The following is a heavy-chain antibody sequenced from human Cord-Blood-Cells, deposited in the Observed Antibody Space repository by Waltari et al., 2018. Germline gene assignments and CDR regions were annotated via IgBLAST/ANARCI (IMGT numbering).Heavy chain of an antibody. Sequence: QVQLVQSGAEVKKPGSSVKVSCKASGGTFSSYAISWVRQAPGQGLEWMGGIVPIFGTANYAQKCQGRVTMTADKSTGTDYMELSSLRAEATAVYYCAGERVGAIDYWGQGALGTVSS. CDR3: AGERVGAIDY. D-gene: IGHD1-26*01. V-gene: IGHV1-69*06. CDR1: GGTFSSYA. J-gene: IGHJ4*02. CDR2: IVPIFGTA.